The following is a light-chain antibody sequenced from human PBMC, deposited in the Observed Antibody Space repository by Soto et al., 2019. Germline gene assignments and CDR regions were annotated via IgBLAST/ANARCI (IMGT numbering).Light chain of an antibody. CDR1: QSISSW. CDR2: DAS. J-gene: IGKJ5*01. Sequence: DIQMTQSASTLSASFGDRVTITCRASQSISSWLAWYQHKPGKAPKLLIYDASSLKSGVPARFSGSASGTEFTLTISSLKPDDFATYYCQQYNTYSTFGQGTRLEIK. CDR3: QQYNTYST. V-gene: IGKV1-5*01.